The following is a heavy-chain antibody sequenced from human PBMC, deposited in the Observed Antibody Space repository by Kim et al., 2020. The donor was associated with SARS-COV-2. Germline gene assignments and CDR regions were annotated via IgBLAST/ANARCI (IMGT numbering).Heavy chain of an antibody. Sequence: SETLSLTCTVSGGSISSYYWSWIRQPPGKGLEWIGYIYYSGSTNYNPSLKSRVTISVDTSKNQFSLKLSSVTAADTAVYYCARHQWELLPSFDYWGQGTLVTVSS. D-gene: IGHD1-26*01. J-gene: IGHJ4*02. CDR3: ARHQWELLPSFDY. CDR1: GGSISSYY. CDR2: IYYSGST. V-gene: IGHV4-59*08.